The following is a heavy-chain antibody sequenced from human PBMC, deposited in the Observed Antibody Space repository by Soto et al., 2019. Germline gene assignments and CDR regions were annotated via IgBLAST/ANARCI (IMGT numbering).Heavy chain of an antibody. Sequence: VYLVESGGGLVQPGGSLRLSCAASGFTFSDYWISWVRQAPGKGLEWVANIKEDGSEQQYGHSVKGRFTISRDNAQNSVYLQMNSLGTEDTAAYFCARDGLGGYFDYWGQGTRVTVSS. J-gene: IGHJ4*02. CDR2: IKEDGSEQ. V-gene: IGHV3-7*01. CDR1: GFTFSDYW. CDR3: ARDGLGGYFDY. D-gene: IGHD3-16*01.